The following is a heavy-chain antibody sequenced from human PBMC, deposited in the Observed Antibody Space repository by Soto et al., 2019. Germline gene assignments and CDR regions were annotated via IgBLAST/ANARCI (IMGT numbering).Heavy chain of an antibody. CDR1: GCTFTGYY. CDR3: ARAARSSRGPFAP. CDR2: INPNSGGT. D-gene: IGHD6-6*01. J-gene: IGHJ5*02. Sequence: ASVKVSCNASGCTFTGYYMHWVRQAPGQGLEWMGWINPNSGGTNYAQKFQGWVTMTRDTSISTAYMELSRLRSDDTAVYYCARAARSSRGPFAPWGRGTLVTVSS. V-gene: IGHV1-2*04.